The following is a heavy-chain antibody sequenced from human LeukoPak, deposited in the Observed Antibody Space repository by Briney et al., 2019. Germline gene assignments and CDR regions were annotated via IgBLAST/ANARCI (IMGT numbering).Heavy chain of an antibody. CDR2: IKSKTDGGTT. J-gene: IGHJ5*02. CDR1: GFIFTDYG. Sequence: GGSLRLSCAASGFIFTDYGMHWVRQAPGKGLEWVGRIKSKTDGGTTDYAAPVKGRFTISRDDSKNTLYLQMNSLKTEDTAVYYCTTDGVVPAAIAVLTFPWGQGTLVTVSS. D-gene: IGHD2-2*01. CDR3: TTDGVVPAAIAVLTFP. V-gene: IGHV3-15*01.